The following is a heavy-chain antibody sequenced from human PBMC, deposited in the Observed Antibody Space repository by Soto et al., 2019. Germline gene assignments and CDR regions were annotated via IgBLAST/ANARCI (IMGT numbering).Heavy chain of an antibody. J-gene: IGHJ4*02. V-gene: IGHV4-4*07. Sequence: SETLSLTCTVSGGSISSYYWSWIRQPAGKGMEWVGRIHTTESTYYNPSLKSRVTISVDTSKNQFSLKLSSVTAADTAVYYCARQKWIQLWSDYWGQGTLVTVSS. CDR2: IHTTEST. D-gene: IGHD5-18*01. CDR3: ARQKWIQLWSDY. CDR1: GGSISSYY.